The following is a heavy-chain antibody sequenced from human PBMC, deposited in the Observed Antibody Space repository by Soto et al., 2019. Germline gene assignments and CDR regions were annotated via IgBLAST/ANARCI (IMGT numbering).Heavy chain of an antibody. Sequence: QVQLVESGGGVVQPGRSLRLSCAASGFTFSSYALHWVRQAPGKGLEWVALISYDGSNKYYPDSVNGRFTISRDNSNNTLYLQMNSLRVEDTALYYCARDLLQRFLEGHPSYYYYAMDVWGQGTTVTVSS. CDR1: GFTFSSYA. V-gene: IGHV3-30-3*01. J-gene: IGHJ6*02. D-gene: IGHD3-3*01. CDR3: ARDLLQRFLEGHPSYYYYAMDV. CDR2: ISYDGSNK.